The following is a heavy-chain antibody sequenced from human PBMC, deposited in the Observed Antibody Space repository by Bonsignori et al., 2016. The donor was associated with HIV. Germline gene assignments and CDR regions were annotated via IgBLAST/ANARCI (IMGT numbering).Heavy chain of an antibody. J-gene: IGHJ6*03. CDR3: ARGDYYDSSGYPYYYYYMDV. V-gene: IGHV1-69*01. D-gene: IGHD3-22*01. Sequence: VRQAPGQGLEWMGGIIPIFGTANYAQKFQGRVTITADESTSTAYMELSSLRSEDTAVYYCARGDYYDSSGYPYYYYYMDVWGKGTTVTVSS. CDR2: IIPIFGTA.